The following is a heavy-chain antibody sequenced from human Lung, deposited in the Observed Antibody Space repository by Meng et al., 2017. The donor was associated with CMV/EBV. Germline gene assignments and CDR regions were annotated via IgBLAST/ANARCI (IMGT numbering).Heavy chain of an antibody. CDR3: ARRRIYGGNSFDS. V-gene: IGHV3-23*01. D-gene: IGHD4-23*01. CDR2: VSGSGGIT. J-gene: IGHJ4*02. Sequence: GESLKISCAVSGFTFSSYAMNWVRQAPGKGLEWVSSVSGSGGITYYADSVKGRFTISRDNSKNIVYLQMNSLRAEDTAVYFCARRRIYGGNSFDSWGQGTLVTVSS. CDR1: GFTFSSYA.